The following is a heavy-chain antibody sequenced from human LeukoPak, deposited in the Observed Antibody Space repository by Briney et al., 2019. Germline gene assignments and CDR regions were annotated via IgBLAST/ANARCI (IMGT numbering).Heavy chain of an antibody. CDR2: LNFRGSL. V-gene: IGHV4-39*01. Sequence: TSETLSLTCTVSGGSITSGDYYWNWVRQPPGKGLEWIGNLNFRGSLFYHPSLKSRVTMSADPSQNQFSLRLMSVTAADTAVYYCATRTYRAHFAHWGQGTLVTVSS. D-gene: IGHD4/OR15-4a*01. CDR1: GGSITSGDYY. J-gene: IGHJ4*02. CDR3: ATRTYRAHFAH.